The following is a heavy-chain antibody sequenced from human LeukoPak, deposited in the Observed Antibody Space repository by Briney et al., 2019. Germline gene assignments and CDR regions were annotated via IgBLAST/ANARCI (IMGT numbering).Heavy chain of an antibody. CDR1: GFTFDDYA. J-gene: IGHJ4*02. D-gene: IGHD3-9*01. Sequence: GGSLRLSCAASGFTFDDYAMHWVRQAPGKGLEWVSGISWNSGSIGYADSVKGRFTISRDNAKKSLYLQMNSLRAEDTALYYCAKGAGYDILTGYFDYWGQGTLVTVSS. V-gene: IGHV3-9*01. CDR3: AKGAGYDILTGYFDY. CDR2: ISWNSGSI.